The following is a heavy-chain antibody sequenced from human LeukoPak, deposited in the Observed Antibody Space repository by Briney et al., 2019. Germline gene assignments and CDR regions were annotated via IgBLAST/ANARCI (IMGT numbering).Heavy chain of an antibody. V-gene: IGHV3-21*01. CDR2: ISPTSAYI. J-gene: IGHJ3*01. D-gene: IGHD3-22*01. Sequence: GSLRLSCAATGFTLRGHSMNWVRQAPGKGLDWVSSISPTSAYIYYQDSVKGRFTISRDDAKNSLYLEMDSLRAEDTAVYYCARTIYYYESTSYFSDAFDVWGQGTMVTVSS. CDR1: GFTLRGHS. CDR3: ARTIYYYESTSYFSDAFDV.